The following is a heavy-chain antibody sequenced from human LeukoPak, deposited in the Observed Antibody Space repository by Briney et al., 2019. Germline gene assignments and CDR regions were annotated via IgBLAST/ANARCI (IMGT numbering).Heavy chain of an antibody. CDR2: VNPDSGFT. J-gene: IGHJ4*02. V-gene: IGHV1-2*02. Sequence: ASVKVSCKASGYKFIDDYMHWVRQAPGQGLEFMGWVNPDSGFTNYAQKFKGRVTMTRDTSISTAYLEVRSLTSDDTAVYYCAPTAEAYTSWWRVWGQGTLVTVSS. CDR3: APTAEAYTSWWRV. CDR1: GYKFIDDY. D-gene: IGHD3-16*01.